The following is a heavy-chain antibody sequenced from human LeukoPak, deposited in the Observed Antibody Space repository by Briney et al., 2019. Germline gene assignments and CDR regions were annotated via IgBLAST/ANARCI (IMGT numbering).Heavy chain of an antibody. J-gene: IGHJ4*02. Sequence: GGSLRLSCAASGFTFSSYAMHWVRQAPGKGLEWVAVISYDGSNKYYADSVEGRFTISRDNSKNTLYLQMNSLRAEDTAVYYCARDPGEGFDYWGQGTLVTVSS. D-gene: IGHD7-27*01. V-gene: IGHV3-30-3*01. CDR3: ARDPGEGFDY. CDR1: GFTFSSYA. CDR2: ISYDGSNK.